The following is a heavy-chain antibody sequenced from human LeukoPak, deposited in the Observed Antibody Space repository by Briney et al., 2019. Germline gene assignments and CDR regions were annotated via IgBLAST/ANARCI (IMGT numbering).Heavy chain of an antibody. J-gene: IGHJ4*02. D-gene: IGHD6-19*01. CDR2: INHSGST. V-gene: IGHV4-34*01. CDR3: ARGAVAGPCYFDY. Sequence: SETLSLTCAVYGGSFSGYYWSWIRQPPGKGLEWIGEINHSGSTNYNPSLKSRVTISVDTSKNQLSLKLSSVTAADTAVYYCARGAVAGPCYFDYWGQGTLVTVSS. CDR1: GGSFSGYY.